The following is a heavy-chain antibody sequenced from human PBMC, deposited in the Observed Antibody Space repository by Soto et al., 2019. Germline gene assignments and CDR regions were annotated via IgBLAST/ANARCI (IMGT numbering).Heavy chain of an antibody. CDR2: ISYDGSNK. CDR3: AMNLRSGYQPRGFDY. CDR1: GFTFSSYG. V-gene: IGHV3-30*03. J-gene: IGHJ4*02. D-gene: IGHD5-12*01. Sequence: PGGSLRLSCAASGFTFSSYGMHWVRQAPGKGLEWVAVISYDGSNKYYADSVKGRFTISRDNSKNTLYLQMNSLRAEDTAVYYCAMNLRSGYQPRGFDYWGQGTLVTVSS.